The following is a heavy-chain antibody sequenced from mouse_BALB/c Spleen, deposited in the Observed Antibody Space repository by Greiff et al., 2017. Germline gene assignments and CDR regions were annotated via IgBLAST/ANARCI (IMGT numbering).Heavy chain of an antibody. Sequence: EVKLMESGGGLVQPGGSLKLSCAASGFTFSSYGMSWVRQTPDKRLELVATINSNGGSTYYPDSVKGRFTISRDNAKNTLYLQMSSLKSEDTAMYYCARDLWDGYFDYWGQGTTLTVSS. CDR1: GFTFSSYG. J-gene: IGHJ2*01. CDR3: ARDLWDGYFDY. V-gene: IGHV5-6-3*01. D-gene: IGHD4-1*01. CDR2: INSNGGST.